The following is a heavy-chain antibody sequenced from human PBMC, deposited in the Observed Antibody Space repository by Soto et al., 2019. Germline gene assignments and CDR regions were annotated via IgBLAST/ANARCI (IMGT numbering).Heavy chain of an antibody. CDR2: INSDGSSK. V-gene: IGHV3-74*01. J-gene: IGHJ4*02. CDR3: VRTSPVLSSATREED. CDR1: GFTFSSYW. Sequence: EVQLVESGGGLVQPGGSLRLSCAASGFTFSSYWMHWVRQAPGKGLVWLARINSDGSSKRYADSVKVRFTISRDNAKNTLSLDINSLRAEDKGVYYCVRTSPVLSSATREEDCVQVTLGTVSS. D-gene: IGHD2-15*01.